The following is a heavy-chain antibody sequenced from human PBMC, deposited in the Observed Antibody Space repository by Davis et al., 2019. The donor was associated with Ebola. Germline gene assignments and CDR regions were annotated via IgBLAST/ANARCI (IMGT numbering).Heavy chain of an antibody. D-gene: IGHD2-2*01. CDR1: GYTFTGYY. J-gene: IGHJ6*02. V-gene: IGHV1-2*07. CDR3: ARHLGLVRHYFYFYGMDA. CDR2: INPSSGVT. Sequence: ASVKVSCKAYGYTFTGYYMHWVRHAPGQGLKWMGWINPSSGVTNYADKFQGRITLTWDASKSTLYMELSSLRTDDTAVYYCARHLGLVRHYFYFYGMDAWGHGTMISVS.